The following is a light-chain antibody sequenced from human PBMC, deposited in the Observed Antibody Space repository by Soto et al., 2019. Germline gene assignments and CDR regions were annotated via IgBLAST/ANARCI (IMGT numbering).Light chain of an antibody. CDR3: CSYTGTYTWV. V-gene: IGLV2-11*01. CDR2: DVN. CDR1: SSDVGGY. J-gene: IGLJ3*02. Sequence: SVLTQPASVSGSPGQSITISCTATSSDVGGYVSSYQQYPGKAPKFVIYDVNKRPSGVPDRFSGSKSGNTASLTISGLQAEDEADYYCCSYTGTYTWVFGGGTKVTVL.